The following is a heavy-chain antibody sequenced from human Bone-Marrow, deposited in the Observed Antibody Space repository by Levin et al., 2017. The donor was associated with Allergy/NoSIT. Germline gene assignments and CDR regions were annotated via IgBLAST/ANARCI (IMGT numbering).Heavy chain of an antibody. CDR1: GGTFSSYA. J-gene: IGHJ6*02. V-gene: IGHV1-69*06. D-gene: IGHD3-3*01. CDR3: ARVTYYDFWSGSMDV. CDR2: IIPIFGTA. Sequence: SVKVSCKASGGTFSSYAISWVRQAPGQGLEWMGGIIPIFGTANYAQKFQGRVTITADKSTSTAYMELSSLRSEDTAVYYCARVTYYDFWSGSMDVWGQGTTVTVSS.